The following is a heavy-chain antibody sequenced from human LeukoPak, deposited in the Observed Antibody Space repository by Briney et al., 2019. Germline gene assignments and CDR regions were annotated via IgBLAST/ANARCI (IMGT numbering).Heavy chain of an antibody. CDR2: IHYSGNT. J-gene: IGHJ4*02. Sequence: PSETLSLTCTVSGASISSYYWSWIRQPPGKGLEWIGYIHYSGNTNYNPSLKSRVTISVDTSKNQFSLKLISVTAADTAVYYCARADGGSSFLLDYWGQGTLVTVSS. CDR3: ARADGGSSFLLDY. CDR1: GASISSYY. V-gene: IGHV4-59*12. D-gene: IGHD6-13*01.